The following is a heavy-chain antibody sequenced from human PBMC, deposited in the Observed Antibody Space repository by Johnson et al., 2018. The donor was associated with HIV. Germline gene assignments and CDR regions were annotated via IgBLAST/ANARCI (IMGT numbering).Heavy chain of an antibody. D-gene: IGHD4-17*01. CDR1: GFTVSSNY. CDR2: IKQDGSEK. V-gene: IGHV3-7*01. Sequence: VQLVESGGGLVQPGGSLRLSCAASGFTVSSNYMSWVRQAPGKGLEWVANIKQDGSEKYYVDSVKGRFTISSDNAKNALYLQMNSLRAEDTAVYYCARSMTTVTVAFDIWGQGTMVTVSS. J-gene: IGHJ3*02. CDR3: ARSMTTVTVAFDI.